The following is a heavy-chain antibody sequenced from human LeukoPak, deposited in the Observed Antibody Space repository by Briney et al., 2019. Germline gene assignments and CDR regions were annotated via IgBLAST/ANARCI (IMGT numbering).Heavy chain of an antibody. J-gene: IGHJ3*02. V-gene: IGHV1-18*01. CDR1: GYTFTSYG. CDR3: AKIYSSSPHDAFDI. Sequence: ASVKVSCKASGYTFTSYGISWVRQAPGQGLEWMGWISAYNGNTNYAQKLQGRVTMTTDTSTSTAYMELRSLRSDDTAVYYCAKIYSSSPHDAFDIWGQGTMVTVSS. D-gene: IGHD6-6*01. CDR2: ISAYNGNT.